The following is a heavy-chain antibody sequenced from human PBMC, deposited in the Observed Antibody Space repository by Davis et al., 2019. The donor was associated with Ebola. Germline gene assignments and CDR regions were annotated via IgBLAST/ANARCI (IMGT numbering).Heavy chain of an antibody. V-gene: IGHV3-21*01. CDR1: GFTFSSYS. D-gene: IGHD3-16*01. Sequence: GESLKISCAASGFTFSSYSMSWVRQAPGKGLEWVSSIRSDSDYIYYADSAKCRFTISRDNAKNSLYLQMNSLRAEDTAVYYCARDRPLDFFFGDYYGMDVWGQGTTVTVSS. CDR2: IRSDSDYI. J-gene: IGHJ6*02. CDR3: ARDRPLDFFFGDYYGMDV.